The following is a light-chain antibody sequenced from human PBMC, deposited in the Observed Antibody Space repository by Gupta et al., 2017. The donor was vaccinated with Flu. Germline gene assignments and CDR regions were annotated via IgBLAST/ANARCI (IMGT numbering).Light chain of an antibody. CDR3: QQSSFWPLT. J-gene: IGKJ2*01. V-gene: IGKV3-11*01. CDR1: KTSGRQ. Sequence: PATLSLSRGESATPSCSASKTSGRQVAWYQKKPGRATRLIFYDTNNRATDIPARCSGSGSRKDFTLTIDSLEDEDVAVYFCQQSSFWPLTLGEGTKVEIK. CDR2: DTN.